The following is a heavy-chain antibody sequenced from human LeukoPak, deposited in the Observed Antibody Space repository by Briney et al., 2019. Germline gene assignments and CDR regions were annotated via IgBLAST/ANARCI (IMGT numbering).Heavy chain of an antibody. CDR1: GFTVSSNY. CDR2: ISGSGGST. CDR3: ANQALYYYDSSGYYYSPHGHFDY. J-gene: IGHJ4*02. Sequence: GGSLRLSCAASGFTVSSNYMSWVRQAPGKGLEWVSAISGSGGSTYYADSVKGRFTISRDNSKNTLYLQMNSLRAEDTAVYYCANQALYYYDSSGYYYSPHGHFDYWGQGTLVTVSS. D-gene: IGHD3-22*01. V-gene: IGHV3-23*01.